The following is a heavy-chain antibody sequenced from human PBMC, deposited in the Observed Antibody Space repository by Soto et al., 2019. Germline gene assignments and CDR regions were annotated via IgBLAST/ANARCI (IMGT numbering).Heavy chain of an antibody. Sequence: GSLRLSCSASGFTFSIYAMHWVRQAPGKVLKYVSSISTTGGSTDYADSVKGRFTISRDNSKNTVYIQMSSLGVEDTAVYYCVKGEYYYDSSGYSPFDYWGQGTLVTVAS. J-gene: IGHJ4*02. CDR1: GFTFSIYA. CDR3: VKGEYYYDSSGYSPFDY. V-gene: IGHV3-64D*06. D-gene: IGHD3-22*01. CDR2: ISTTGGST.